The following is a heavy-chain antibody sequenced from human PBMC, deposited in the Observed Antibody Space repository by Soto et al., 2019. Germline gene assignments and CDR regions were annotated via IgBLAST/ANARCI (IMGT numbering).Heavy chain of an antibody. CDR1: GGSISSYY. CDR2: IYYSGST. J-gene: IGHJ5*02. Sequence: KPSETLSLTCTVSGGSISSYYWSWIRQPPGKGLEWIGYIYYSGSTNYNPSLKSRVTISVDTSKNQFSLKLSSVTAADTAVYYCARSNLHLTTVTPNWFDPWGQGTLVTVSS. D-gene: IGHD4-4*01. V-gene: IGHV4-59*01. CDR3: ARSNLHLTTVTPNWFDP.